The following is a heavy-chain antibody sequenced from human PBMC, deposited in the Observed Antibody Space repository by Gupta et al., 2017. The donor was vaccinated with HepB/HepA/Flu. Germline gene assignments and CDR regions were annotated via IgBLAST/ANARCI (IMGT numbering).Heavy chain of an antibody. CDR3: AREPNQYYHKYYFNY. Sequence: QVQLVESGGGVVQPGRSLRLSCAASGFTFSNSGMHWVRQATGKGLEWGAIIWYDGSNKYYAVSVKGRFTISRDKSNKTLYLQMKRLREDDKAVYYCAREPNQYYHKYYFNYWGLGALVKVSS. V-gene: IGHV3-33*01. CDR1: GFTFSNSG. CDR2: IWYDGSNK. J-gene: IGHJ4*02. D-gene: IGHD2/OR15-2a*01.